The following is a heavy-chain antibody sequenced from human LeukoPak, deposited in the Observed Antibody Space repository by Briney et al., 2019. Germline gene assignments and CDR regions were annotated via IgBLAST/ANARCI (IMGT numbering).Heavy chain of an antibody. CDR1: GGSISATNW. J-gene: IGHJ4*02. V-gene: IGHV4-4*02. Sequence: SQTLSLTCDVSGGSISATNWWTWVRQPPGGGLEWIGEVHLNGRSHYSPSLESRVTMSADMSENHISLHLTSVTAADTAVYYCAREGGFYRPLDYTGPGTLVIVSS. D-gene: IGHD2/OR15-2a*01. CDR3: AREGGFYRPLDY. CDR2: VHLNGRS.